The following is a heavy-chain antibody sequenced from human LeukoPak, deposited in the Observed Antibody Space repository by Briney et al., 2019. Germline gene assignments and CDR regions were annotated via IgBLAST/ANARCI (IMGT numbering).Heavy chain of an antibody. D-gene: IGHD5-24*01. Sequence: GGSLRLSCAASGFTFSSYAMSWVRQAPGKGLEWVSAISGSGGSTYYADPVKGRFTISRDNSKNTLYLQMNSPRAEDTAVYYCAKGGYRHSHYYGMDVWGQGNTVTVSS. V-gene: IGHV3-23*01. J-gene: IGHJ6*01. CDR2: ISGSGGST. CDR3: AKGGYRHSHYYGMDV. CDR1: GFTFSSYA.